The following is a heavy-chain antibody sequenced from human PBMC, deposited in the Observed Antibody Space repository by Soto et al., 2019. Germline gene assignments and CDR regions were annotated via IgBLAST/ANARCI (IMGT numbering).Heavy chain of an antibody. V-gene: IGHV3-30-3*01. Sequence: QVQLVESGGGVVQPGRSLRLSCAASGFTFSSYAMHWVRQAPGKGLEWVAVISYDGSNKYYADSVKGRFTISRDNSKSTRYLQMNSLRAEDTAVYYCARGSEWETADYWGQGTLVTVSS. CDR3: ARGSEWETADY. CDR1: GFTFSSYA. D-gene: IGHD1-26*01. CDR2: ISYDGSNK. J-gene: IGHJ4*02.